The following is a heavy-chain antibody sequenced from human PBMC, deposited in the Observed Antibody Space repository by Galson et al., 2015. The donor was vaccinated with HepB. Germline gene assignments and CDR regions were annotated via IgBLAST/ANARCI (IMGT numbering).Heavy chain of an antibody. V-gene: IGHV1-18*04. Sequence: SVKVSCKASGYSFDSYSISWVRQAPGQGPEWMGWISAYNGDRNYAQKFQGRVTMTTDTSTSTAYMELRGLSSDDTAVYYCAREGLFNWFDPWGQGTLVTVSS. CDR1: GYSFDSYS. CDR3: AREGLFNWFDP. CDR2: ISAYNGDR. J-gene: IGHJ5*02.